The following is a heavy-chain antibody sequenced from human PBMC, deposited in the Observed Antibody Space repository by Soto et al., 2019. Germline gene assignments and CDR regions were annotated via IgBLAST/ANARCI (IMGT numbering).Heavy chain of an antibody. Sequence: QVQLVQSGAEVKKPGASVKVSCKASGYTFTTYGISWVRQAPGQGLEWMGWISTYNANTNYAQKLXGXAXMXXDTPTSTAYMELRSLRSDDTAVYYCARENYGDYGYWGQGTLVTVSS. J-gene: IGHJ4*02. CDR2: ISTYNANT. D-gene: IGHD4-17*01. V-gene: IGHV1-18*01. CDR1: GYTFTTYG. CDR3: ARENYGDYGY.